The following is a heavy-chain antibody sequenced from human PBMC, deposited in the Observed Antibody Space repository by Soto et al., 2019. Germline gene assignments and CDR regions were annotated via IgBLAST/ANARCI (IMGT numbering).Heavy chain of an antibody. CDR1: GGTFSSYA. D-gene: IGHD2-15*01. Sequence: QVQLVQSGAEVKKPGSSVKVSCKASGGTFSSYAISWVRQAPGQGLEWMGGIIPIFGTANYAQKFQGRVTITADESTSTAYMELSSLRSEDTAVYYCARDPPYCSGGSCADDAFDIWGQGTMVTVSS. CDR2: IIPIFGTA. V-gene: IGHV1-69*12. J-gene: IGHJ3*02. CDR3: ARDPPYCSGGSCADDAFDI.